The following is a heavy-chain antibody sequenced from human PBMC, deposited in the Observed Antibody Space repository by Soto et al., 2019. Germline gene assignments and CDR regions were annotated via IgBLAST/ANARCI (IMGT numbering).Heavy chain of an antibody. CDR2: ISSSSSYI. J-gene: IGHJ4*02. V-gene: IGHV3-21*01. D-gene: IGHD3-3*01. CDR3: ARDGRRYDFWSGYYVYYFDY. CDR1: GFTFSSYS. Sequence: EVQLVESGGGLVKPGGSLRLSCAASGFTFSSYSMNWVRQAPGKGLEWVSSISSSSSYIYYADSVKGRFTISRDNAKNSLYLQMNSVRAEDTAVYYCARDGRRYDFWSGYYVYYFDYWGQGTLVTVSS.